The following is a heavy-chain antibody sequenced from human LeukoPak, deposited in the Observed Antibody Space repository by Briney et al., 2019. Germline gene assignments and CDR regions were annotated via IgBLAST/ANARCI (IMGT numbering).Heavy chain of an antibody. Sequence: ASVKVSCKASGYTFTSYYMHWVRQAPGQGLEWMGIINPSGGSASYAQKFQGKVTMTRDMSTSTVYMELSSLRSEDTAVYYCARDRGVVPAATHWFDPWGQGTLVTVSS. J-gene: IGHJ5*02. CDR1: GYTFTSYY. CDR3: ARDRGVVPAATHWFDP. V-gene: IGHV1-46*01. CDR2: INPSGGSA. D-gene: IGHD2-2*01.